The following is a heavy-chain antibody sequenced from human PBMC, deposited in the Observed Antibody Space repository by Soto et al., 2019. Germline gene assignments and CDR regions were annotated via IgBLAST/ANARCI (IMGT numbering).Heavy chain of an antibody. J-gene: IGHJ5*02. CDR3: ARGYSSPSLNWFDP. CDR2: KNPNSGNT. D-gene: IGHD6-19*01. CDR1: GYSFNSYD. V-gene: IGHV1-8*01. Sequence: QVQLVQSGAEVKKPGASVKVSCKASGYSFNSYDINWVRQASGQGLEWMGWKNPNSGNTGYAQKFQGRVTMTRNTSTSTAYMELSSLTSEDTAVYYCARGYSSPSLNWFDPWGQGTLVTVSS.